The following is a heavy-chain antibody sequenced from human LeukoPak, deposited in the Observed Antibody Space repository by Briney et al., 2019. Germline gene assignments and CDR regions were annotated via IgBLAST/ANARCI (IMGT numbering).Heavy chain of an antibody. CDR1: GFMFSNYG. CDR3: AKDRRPYFFENPSHCLDS. J-gene: IGHJ4*02. CDR2: ISGSGGST. Sequence: GGSRRLSCAASGFMFSNYGMIWVRQAPGKGLEWVSSISGSGGSTFYADSLKGRFTISRDNSKNTLFLQIDSLRAEDTAVYYCAKDRRPYFFENPSHCLDSWGQGTLVTVSS. D-gene: IGHD2-21*01. V-gene: IGHV3-23*01.